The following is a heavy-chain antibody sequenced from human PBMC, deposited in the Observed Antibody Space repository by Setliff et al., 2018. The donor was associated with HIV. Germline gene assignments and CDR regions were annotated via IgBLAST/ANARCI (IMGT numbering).Heavy chain of an antibody. CDR1: GYTFTAYY. CDR2: INPDSGGT. Sequence: GASVKVSCKASGYTFTAYYIHWVRQAPGQGLGWMGWINPDSGGTKYAQRFQGRVTMTRDTSINTAYMELSRLISDDTALYFCARESLMITFGGGSWFDPWGQGTLVTVSS. V-gene: IGHV1-2*02. CDR3: ARESLMITFGGGSWFDP. D-gene: IGHD3-16*01. J-gene: IGHJ5*02.